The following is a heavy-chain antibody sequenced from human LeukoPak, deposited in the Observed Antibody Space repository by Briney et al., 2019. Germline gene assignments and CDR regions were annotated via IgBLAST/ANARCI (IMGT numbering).Heavy chain of an antibody. J-gene: IGHJ3*02. CDR3: ASSTVTTSYAFDI. Sequence: SQTLSLTCAISGDSVSSNSAAWNWIRQAPSRGLEWLGRTYYRSKWSYNYAVSVKSRIIINPDTSKNQFSLKLSSVTAADTAVYYCASSTVTTSYAFDIWGQGTMVTVSS. CDR2: TYYRSKWSY. D-gene: IGHD4-17*01. CDR1: GDSVSSNSAA. V-gene: IGHV6-1*01.